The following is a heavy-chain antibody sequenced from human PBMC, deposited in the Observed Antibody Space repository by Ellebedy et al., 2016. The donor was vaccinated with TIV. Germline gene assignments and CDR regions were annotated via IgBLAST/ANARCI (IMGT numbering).Heavy chain of an antibody. CDR1: GFSFSSYG. CDR2: IWYDGSNK. V-gene: IGHV3-30*02. D-gene: IGHD6-19*01. Sequence: GGSLRLSXAVSGFSFSSYGMHWVRHAPGKGLEWVAVIWYDGSNKYYADSVKGRFTISRDNSTNTLYLQMNSLRAEDTAVYYCAKDGQQWLVTYCMDVWGQGTTVTVSS. J-gene: IGHJ6*02. CDR3: AKDGQQWLVTYCMDV.